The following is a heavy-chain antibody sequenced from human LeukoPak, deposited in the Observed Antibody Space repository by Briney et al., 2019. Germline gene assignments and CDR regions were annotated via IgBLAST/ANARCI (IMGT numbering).Heavy chain of an antibody. CDR3: ARAPGSYCGGDCYFSYFDY. CDR1: GVTVSSNY. V-gene: IGHV3-53*01. J-gene: IGHJ4*02. D-gene: IGHD2-21*02. Sequence: PGGSLRLSCAASGVTVSSNYMTWVRQAPGKGLEWVSLLYTDDRPFYADSVKGRFTISRDNSNRTVFLQMNSLRAEDTAVYYCARAPGSYCGGDCYFSYFDYWGQGTLVTVSS. CDR2: LYTDDRP.